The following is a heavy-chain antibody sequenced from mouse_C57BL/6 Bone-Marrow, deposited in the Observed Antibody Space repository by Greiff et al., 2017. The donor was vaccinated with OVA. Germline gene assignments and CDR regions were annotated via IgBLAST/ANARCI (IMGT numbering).Heavy chain of an antibody. V-gene: IGHV1-54*01. CDR1: GYAFTNYL. CDR2: INPGSGGT. J-gene: IGHJ1*03. CDR3: ASSETVVAPYWYFDV. Sequence: QVQLQQSGAELVRPGTSVKVSCKASGYAFTNYLIEWVKQRPGQGLEWIGVINPGSGGTNYNEKFKGKATLTADKSSSTAYMQLSSLTSEDSAVYFCASSETVVAPYWYFDVWGTGTTVTVSS. D-gene: IGHD1-1*01.